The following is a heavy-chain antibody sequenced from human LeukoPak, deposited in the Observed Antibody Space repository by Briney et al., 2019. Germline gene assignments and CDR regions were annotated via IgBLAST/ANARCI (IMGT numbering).Heavy chain of an antibody. CDR2: ISSSSSYI. CDR1: GFTFSSYS. J-gene: IGHJ4*02. V-gene: IGHV3-21*01. Sequence: GGSLRLSCAASGFTFSSYSMNWVRQAPGKGLEWVSSISSSSSYIYYADSVKGRFTISRDNAKNSLYLQMNSLRAEDTAVYYCARARSITIFGVVTKIPDYWGQGTLVTVSS. D-gene: IGHD3-3*01. CDR3: ARARSITIFGVVTKIPDY.